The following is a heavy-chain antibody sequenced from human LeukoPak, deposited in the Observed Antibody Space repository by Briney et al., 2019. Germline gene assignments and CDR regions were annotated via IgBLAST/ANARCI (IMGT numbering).Heavy chain of an antibody. Sequence: ASVKVSCKAFGGTFSSYAISWVRQAPGQGLEWMGRIIPILGIANYAQKFQGRVTITADKSTSTAYMELSSLRSEDTAVYYCARGPLRYSGYDGGDYWGQGTLVTVSS. D-gene: IGHD5-12*01. CDR3: ARGPLRYSGYDGGDY. CDR1: GGTFSSYA. CDR2: IIPILGIA. J-gene: IGHJ4*02. V-gene: IGHV1-69*04.